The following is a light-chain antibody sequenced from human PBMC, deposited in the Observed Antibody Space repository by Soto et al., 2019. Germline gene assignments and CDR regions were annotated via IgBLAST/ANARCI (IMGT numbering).Light chain of an antibody. Sequence: LSPGTLALSKGERATLSCRASQSVSSSYLAWYQQKPGQAPRLLIYGASSRATGIPDRFSGSGSGTDFTLTISRLEPEDFAVYYCQQYGSSPWTFGQGTKVDIK. CDR1: QSVSSSY. CDR2: GAS. CDR3: QQYGSSPWT. J-gene: IGKJ1*01. V-gene: IGKV3-20*01.